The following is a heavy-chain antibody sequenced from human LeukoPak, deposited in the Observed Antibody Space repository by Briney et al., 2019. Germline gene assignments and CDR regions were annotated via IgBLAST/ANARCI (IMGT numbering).Heavy chain of an antibody. CDR3: AGGLLGCRRGSCYPTDY. J-gene: IGHJ4*02. Sequence: QSGTSLRLSCAASGFTFSTYGMHWVRQAPGKGLEWVAVISDDGTNEYYVDSVKGRFTISRDNSKNTLHLQMNSLRDEDTAVYYCAGGLLGCRRGSCYPTDYWGQGTLVTVSS. CDR2: ISDDGTNE. V-gene: IGHV3-30*03. CDR1: GFTFSTYG. D-gene: IGHD2-15*01.